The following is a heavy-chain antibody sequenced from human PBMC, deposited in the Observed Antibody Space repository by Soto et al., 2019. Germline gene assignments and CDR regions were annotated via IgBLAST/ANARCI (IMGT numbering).Heavy chain of an antibody. CDR1: GGSISSSSYY. D-gene: IGHD3-3*01. V-gene: IGHV4-39*01. J-gene: IGHJ5*02. Sequence: SETLSLTCTVSGGSISSSSYYWGWIRQPPGKGLEWIGSIYYSGSTYYNPSLKSRVTISVDTSKNQFSLKLSSVTAADTAVYYCARHDPSYDFWSGGLGCWFDPWGQGTLVTVSS. CDR3: ARHDPSYDFWSGGLGCWFDP. CDR2: IYYSGST.